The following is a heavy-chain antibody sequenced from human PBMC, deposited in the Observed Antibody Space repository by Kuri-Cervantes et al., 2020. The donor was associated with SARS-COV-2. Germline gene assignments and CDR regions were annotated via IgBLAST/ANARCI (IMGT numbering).Heavy chain of an antibody. V-gene: IGHV4-39*06. D-gene: IGHD3-10*01. J-gene: IGHJ5*02. Sequence: SGSLSLTCTVSGGSISSYYWGWIRQPPGKGLEWIGSIYYSGSTYYNPSFKSRVTISVDTSKNQFPLKLSSVPAADTAVYYCARDPFGGSGSYYNGNWFDPWGQGTLVTVSS. CDR3: ARDPFGGSGSYYNGNWFDP. CDR1: GGSISSYY. CDR2: IYYSGST.